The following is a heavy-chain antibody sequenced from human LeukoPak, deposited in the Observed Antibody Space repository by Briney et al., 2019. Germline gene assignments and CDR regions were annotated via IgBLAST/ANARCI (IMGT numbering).Heavy chain of an antibody. CDR2: MNANSGNT. CDR3: ARDWRGFDP. D-gene: IGHD3-3*01. V-gene: IGHV1-8*01. J-gene: IGHJ5*02. Sequence: ASVRVSCTASGYTFTSYDINWVRQAPGQGLEWMGWMNANSGNTGYAQKFQGRVTMTRNTSISTAYMELSSLRSEDTAVYYCARDWRGFDPWGQGTLVTVSS. CDR1: GYTFTSYD.